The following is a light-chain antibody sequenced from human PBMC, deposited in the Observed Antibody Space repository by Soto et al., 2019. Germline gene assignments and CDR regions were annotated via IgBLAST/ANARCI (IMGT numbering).Light chain of an antibody. CDR3: QQFGNLPLT. Sequence: DIQMTQSPSSLSASVGDRVTITCQASQDISNYLNWYQQKPEKAPKLLIYDASTLEIGVPSRFSGSGSGTDFTFTITSLQPEDIATYFCQQFGNLPLTFGGGTKVEIK. V-gene: IGKV1-33*01. CDR1: QDISNY. J-gene: IGKJ4*01. CDR2: DAS.